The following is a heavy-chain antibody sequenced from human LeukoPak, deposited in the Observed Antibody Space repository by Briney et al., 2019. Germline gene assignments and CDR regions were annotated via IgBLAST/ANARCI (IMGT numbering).Heavy chain of an antibody. CDR2: ISYDGSNK. D-gene: IGHD3-9*01. CDR3: SNGRYNDISTGRPY. V-gene: IGHV3-30*18. J-gene: IGHJ4*02. CDR1: GFTFSSYG. Sequence: PRRSLRLSCAASGFTFSSYGMHWVRQAPGKGLEWVAVISYDGSNKYYADSVKGRFTISRDNSKNTLYLQMSSLRADDTAVYYCSNGRYNDISTGRPYWGQGTLVTVSS.